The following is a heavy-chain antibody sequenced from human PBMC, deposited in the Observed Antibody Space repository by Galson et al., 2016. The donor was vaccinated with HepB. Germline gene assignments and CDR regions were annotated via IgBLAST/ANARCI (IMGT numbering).Heavy chain of an antibody. CDR1: GFTLSSYS. Sequence: SLRLSCAASGFTLSSYSMSWVRQAPGRGLEWVSYISSSSSTIYYADSVKGRFTISRDNAKNSLFLQLNSLRAEDTAVYYCARLRFSSSWYKDYWGQGTLVTVSS. V-gene: IGHV3-48*04. D-gene: IGHD6-13*01. J-gene: IGHJ4*02. CDR3: ARLRFSSSWYKDY. CDR2: ISSSSSTI.